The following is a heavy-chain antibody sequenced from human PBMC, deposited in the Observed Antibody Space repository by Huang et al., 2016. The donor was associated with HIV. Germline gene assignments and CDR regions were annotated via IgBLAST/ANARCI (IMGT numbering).Heavy chain of an antibody. Sequence: QLQLQESGPGLVKPSETLSLTCTVSGGSIRSDNYYWGWIRQPPGKGLAWIGSIYFSGSTYYNPSLKRRGTITVDTSKNHFSLRMRSVTAADTAVYYCARLPGSITMIRGVITDPYWGQGTLVTVSS. D-gene: IGHD3-10*01. CDR3: ARLPGSITMIRGVITDPY. CDR1: GGSIRSDNYY. V-gene: IGHV4-39*02. CDR2: IYFSGST. J-gene: IGHJ4*02.